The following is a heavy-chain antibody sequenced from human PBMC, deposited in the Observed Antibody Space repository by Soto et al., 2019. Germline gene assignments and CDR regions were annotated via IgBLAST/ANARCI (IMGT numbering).Heavy chain of an antibody. V-gene: IGHV4-31*03. Sequence: QVQLQESGPGLVKPSQTLSLTCTVSCGSISSGGYYWSWIRQHPGKGLEWIGYIYYSGSTYYNPSLKSRVTISVDTSKNQFSLKLSSVTAADTAVYYCARTVAAARVDWFDPWGQGTLVTVSS. CDR2: IYYSGST. CDR3: ARTVAAARVDWFDP. CDR1: CGSISSGGYY. D-gene: IGHD6-13*01. J-gene: IGHJ5*02.